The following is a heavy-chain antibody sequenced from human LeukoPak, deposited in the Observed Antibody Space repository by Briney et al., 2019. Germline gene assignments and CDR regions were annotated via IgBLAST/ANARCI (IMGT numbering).Heavy chain of an antibody. CDR3: ARLEGSSYY. J-gene: IGHJ4*02. CDR1: GGSISSSSYY. V-gene: IGHV4-39*01. D-gene: IGHD2-15*01. CDR2: IYYSGST. Sequence: PSETLSLTCTVSGGSISSSSYYWGWIRQLPGKGLEWIGSIYYSGSTYYNPSLKSRVTISVDTSKNQFSLKLSSVTAADTAVYYCARLEGSSYYWGQGTLVTVSS.